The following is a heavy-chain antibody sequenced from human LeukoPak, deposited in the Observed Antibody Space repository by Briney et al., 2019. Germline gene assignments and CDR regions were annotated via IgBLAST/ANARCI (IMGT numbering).Heavy chain of an antibody. CDR3: ARGHYGMDV. Sequence: GGSLRLSCAASGFTFSDYYMSWIRPVPGKGLEWVSYISTSSSYTYYADSVKGRFTISRDNTKNSLYLQMNSLRAEDTAVYYCARGHYGMDVWGQGNTVTVSS. CDR1: GFTFSDYY. V-gene: IGHV3-11*03. CDR2: ISTSSSYT. J-gene: IGHJ6*02.